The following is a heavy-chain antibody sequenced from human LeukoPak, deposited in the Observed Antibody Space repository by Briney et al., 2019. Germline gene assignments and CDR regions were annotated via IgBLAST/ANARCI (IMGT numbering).Heavy chain of an antibody. V-gene: IGHV4-59*01. CDR2: IYYSGST. Sequence: SETLSLTCTVSGGSISSYYWSWIRQPPGKGLEWIGYIYYSGSTNYNPSLKSRVTISVDTSKNQFSLKLSSVTAADTVVYYCASSSSSSPFDYWGQGTLVTVSS. J-gene: IGHJ4*02. D-gene: IGHD6-6*01. CDR1: GGSISSYY. CDR3: ASSSSSSPFDY.